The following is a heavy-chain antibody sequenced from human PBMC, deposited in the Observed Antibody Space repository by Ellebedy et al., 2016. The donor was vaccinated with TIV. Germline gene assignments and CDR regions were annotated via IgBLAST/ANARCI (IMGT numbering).Heavy chain of an antibody. Sequence: AASVKVSCKASGYTFTSYGISWVRQAPGQGLEWMGWISAYNGNTNYAQKLQGRVTMTTDTSTSTAYMELRSLRSDDTAVYYCARATNYYDSSGNSPWGQGTLVTVSS. CDR1: GYTFTSYG. CDR3: ARATNYYDSSGNSP. D-gene: IGHD3-22*01. V-gene: IGHV1-18*01. J-gene: IGHJ5*02. CDR2: ISAYNGNT.